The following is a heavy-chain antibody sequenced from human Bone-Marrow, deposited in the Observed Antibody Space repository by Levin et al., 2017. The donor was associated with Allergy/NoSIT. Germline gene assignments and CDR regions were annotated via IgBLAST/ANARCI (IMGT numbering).Heavy chain of an antibody. V-gene: IGHV1-69*13. CDR1: GGSFRSYV. Sequence: SVKVSCKASGGSFRSYVINWVRQAPGQGLEWMGGIIPIFGTPHYAQTFQGRVTIIADELTSTVSMELSSLRSDDTATYYCARVGVVAARVAFFDYWGPGTLVTVSS. CDR2: IIPIFGTP. CDR3: ARVGVVAARVAFFDY. J-gene: IGHJ4*02. D-gene: IGHD2-15*01.